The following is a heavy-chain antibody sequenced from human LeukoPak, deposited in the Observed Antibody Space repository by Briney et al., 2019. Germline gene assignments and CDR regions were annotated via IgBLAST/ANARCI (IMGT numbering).Heavy chain of an antibody. CDR2: VHKSGST. D-gene: IGHD6-13*01. CDR1: VGSISTYY. V-gene: IGHV4-4*07. J-gene: IGHJ3*02. CDR3: AREGVATYSSSWSGNAFDI. Sequence: SETLSLTCTVSVGSISTYYWGWLRQPAGKGLEWSVRVHKSGSTDYNPSLKSRVIMSLDTSKHQFSLKMTSVTAADTDVYYCAREGVATYSSSWSGNAFDIWGQGTMVTVSS.